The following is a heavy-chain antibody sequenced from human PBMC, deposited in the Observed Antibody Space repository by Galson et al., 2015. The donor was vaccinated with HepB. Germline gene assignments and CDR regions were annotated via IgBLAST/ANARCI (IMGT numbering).Heavy chain of an antibody. Sequence: SVKVSCKASGYTFTYRYLHWVRQAPGQALEWMGIINPSGGSTSYAQKSQGRVTMTRDTSTSTVYMELSSLRSEDTAVYYCAREVVPAAIRYYYGMDVWGQGTTVTVSS. J-gene: IGHJ6*02. D-gene: IGHD2-2*02. V-gene: IGHV1-46*04. CDR3: AREVVPAAIRYYYGMDV. CDR1: GYTFTYRY. CDR2: INPSGGST.